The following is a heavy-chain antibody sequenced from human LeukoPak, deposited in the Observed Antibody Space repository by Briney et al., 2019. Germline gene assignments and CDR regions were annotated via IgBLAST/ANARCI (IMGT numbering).Heavy chain of an antibody. D-gene: IGHD3-10*01. CDR3: ARGEVLWFGATNWFDP. J-gene: IGHJ5*02. Sequence: SETLSLTCAVYGGSFSGYYWSWIRQPPGKGLEWIGEINHSGSTNYNPSLKSRVTISVDTSKNQFSLKLSSVTAADTAVYYCARGEVLWFGATNWFDPWGQGTLVTVSS. CDR1: GGSFSGYY. V-gene: IGHV4-34*01. CDR2: INHSGST.